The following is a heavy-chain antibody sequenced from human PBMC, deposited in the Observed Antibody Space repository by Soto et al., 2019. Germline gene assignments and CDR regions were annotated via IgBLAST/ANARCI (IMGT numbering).Heavy chain of an antibody. CDR2: ISSSSSYT. J-gene: IGHJ4*02. CDR3: ARIYGDRGSLRFLEWHQPRHFDY. D-gene: IGHD3-3*01. Sequence: GGSLRLSCAASGFTFSDYYMSWIRQAPGKGLEWVSYISSSSSYTNYADSVKGRFTISRDNAKNSLYLQMNSLRAEDTAVYYCARIYGDRGSLRFLEWHQPRHFDYWGQGTLVTVSS. V-gene: IGHV3-11*06. CDR1: GFTFSDYY.